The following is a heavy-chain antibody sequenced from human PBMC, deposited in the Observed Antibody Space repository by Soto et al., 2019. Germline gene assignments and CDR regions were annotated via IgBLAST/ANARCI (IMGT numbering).Heavy chain of an antibody. Sequence: SETLSLTCTVSGGSISTYLWSWIRQSPGKGLEWIESIYYNGNTKYNPSLKSRVTISVDTSKNQFSLKLSSVTAADTAVYFCARSGYCSSTSCYENGDYYFDYWGQGILVTVSS. V-gene: IGHV4-59*08. J-gene: IGHJ4*02. D-gene: IGHD2-2*01. CDR1: GGSISTYL. CDR3: ARSGYCSSTSCYENGDYYFDY. CDR2: IYYNGNT.